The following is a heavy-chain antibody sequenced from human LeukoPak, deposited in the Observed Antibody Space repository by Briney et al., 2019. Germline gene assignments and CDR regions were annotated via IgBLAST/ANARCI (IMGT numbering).Heavy chain of an antibody. V-gene: IGHV3-33*08. J-gene: IGHJ4*02. CDR3: AALTGDSSFLTLFDY. CDR2: IWYDGSNK. CDR1: GFTVSSNY. Sequence: GGSLRLSCAASGFTVSSNYMSWVRQAPGKGLEWVAVIWYDGSNKYYADSVKGRFTISRDNSKNTLYLQMNSLRAEDTAVYYCAALTGDSSFLTLFDYWGQGTLVTVSS. D-gene: IGHD6-13*01.